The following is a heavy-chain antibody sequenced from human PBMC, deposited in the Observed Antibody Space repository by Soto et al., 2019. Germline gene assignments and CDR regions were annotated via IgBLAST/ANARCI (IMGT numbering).Heavy chain of an antibody. CDR1: GLSLNNYA. CDR2: TDVLDGA. J-gene: IGHJ4*02. CDR3: SDWRAGGPVNLDH. D-gene: IGHD2-15*01. Sequence: SLRLSCVVSGLSLNNYAIAWVRHAPGKGLEFVSTTDVLDGAWYSASVRGRLAISRDVSRNTVYLQMSSLRVEDTAIYFCSDWRAGGPVNLDHWGPGTRVTVSS. V-gene: IGHV3-23*01.